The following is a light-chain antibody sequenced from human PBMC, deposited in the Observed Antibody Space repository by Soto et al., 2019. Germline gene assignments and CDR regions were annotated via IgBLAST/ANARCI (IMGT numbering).Light chain of an antibody. CDR2: KAS. J-gene: IGKJ2*01. Sequence: DIQMTQSPSTLSASVGDRVTITCRASQSINTLLAWYQQKPGKAPKLLIYKASSLGSGVPSRLSGSASGTDFTLTISSLQHDDLAIYYCQQYNSHSGYTCGQGTKLEIK. CDR1: QSINTL. CDR3: QQYNSHSGYT. V-gene: IGKV1-5*03.